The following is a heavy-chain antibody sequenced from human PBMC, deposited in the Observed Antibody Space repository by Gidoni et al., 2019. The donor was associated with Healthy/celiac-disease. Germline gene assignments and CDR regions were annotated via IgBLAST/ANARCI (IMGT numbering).Heavy chain of an antibody. V-gene: IGHV3-7*03. J-gene: IGHJ4*02. Sequence: EVQLVESGGGLVQPGGSLRLSCAASGFTFRSYWMSWVRQAPGKGLEWVAKIKEDGSEKYFVDSVNGRFTISRYNAKNSLYLQMNSLRGEDTAVYYWARGGRDFWSGYYAFDYWGQGTLVTVSS. D-gene: IGHD3-3*01. CDR3: ARGGRDFWSGYYAFDY. CDR2: IKEDGSEK. CDR1: GFTFRSYW.